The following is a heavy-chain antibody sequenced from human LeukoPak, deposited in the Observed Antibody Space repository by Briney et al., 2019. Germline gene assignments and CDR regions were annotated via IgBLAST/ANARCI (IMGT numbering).Heavy chain of an antibody. CDR2: SSGSGGST. CDR1: GFTLSSYA. D-gene: IGHD3-3*01. CDR3: AKRPCEFLEWCDP. Sequence: GGSLRLSCAASGFTLSSYAMSWVRQAPGKGLEWVSGSSGSGGSTYYADSVKGRFTISRDNSKNTLYLQMNSLRAEDTAVYYCAKRPCEFLEWCDPWGQGTLVTVSS. V-gene: IGHV3-23*01. J-gene: IGHJ5*02.